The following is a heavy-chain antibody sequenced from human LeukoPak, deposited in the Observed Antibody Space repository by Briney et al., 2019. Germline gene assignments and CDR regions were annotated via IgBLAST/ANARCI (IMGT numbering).Heavy chain of an antibody. CDR3: ARDMVRGVIAWFDP. Sequence: PGGSLRLSCAASGFTFSSYAMSWVRQAPGKGLEWVSAIGGSGGSTYYADSVKGRFTISRDNAKNSLYLQMNSLRAEDTAVYYCARDMVRGVIAWFDPWGQGTLVTVSS. CDR2: IGGSGGST. J-gene: IGHJ5*02. V-gene: IGHV3-23*01. CDR1: GFTFSSYA. D-gene: IGHD3-10*01.